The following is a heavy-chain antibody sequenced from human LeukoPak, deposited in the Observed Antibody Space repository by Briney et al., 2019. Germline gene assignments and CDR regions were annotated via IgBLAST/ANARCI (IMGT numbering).Heavy chain of an antibody. CDR1: GGSFSGYY. CDR3: ARRYRAITMVRGVITNFDY. D-gene: IGHD3-10*01. J-gene: IGHJ4*02. V-gene: IGHV4-34*01. CDR2: INHSGST. Sequence: SETLSLTCAVYGGSFSGYYWSWIRQPPGKGLEWIGEINHSGSTNYNPSLKSRVTISVDTSKNQFSLELSSVTAADTAVYYCARRYRAITMVRGVITNFDYWGQGTLVTVSS.